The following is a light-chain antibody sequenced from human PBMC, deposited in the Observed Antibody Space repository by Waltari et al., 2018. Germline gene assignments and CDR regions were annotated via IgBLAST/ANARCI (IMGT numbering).Light chain of an antibody. CDR1: QSISSH. V-gene: IGKV1-39*01. CDR3: QQTYSIPPT. Sequence: DIQMTQSPSSLSASIGDRVSITCRADQSISSHLNWYQQKATKAPKLLIYAASSLQSGVPSRFSGSGSGTDFTLTISSLQPEDFATYYCQQTYSIPPTFGQGTRVEI. J-gene: IGKJ1*01. CDR2: AAS.